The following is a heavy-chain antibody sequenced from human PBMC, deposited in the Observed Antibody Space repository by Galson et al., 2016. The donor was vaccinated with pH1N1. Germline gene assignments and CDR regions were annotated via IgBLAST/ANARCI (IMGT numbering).Heavy chain of an antibody. V-gene: IGHV4-61*02. CDR3: ARESLEWLIISGHRVELNWFDS. CDR2: VSGTGTT. D-gene: IGHD3-3*01. J-gene: IGHJ5*01. CDR1: GGSISSDSDY. Sequence: TLSLTCTVSGGSISSDSDYWTWIRQPAGKGLEWLGRVSGTGTTNYNPSPKSRAPISIDTSRNQFSLTLASVTAADTAVYFCARESLEWLIISGHRVELNWFDSWGQGTLVTVSS.